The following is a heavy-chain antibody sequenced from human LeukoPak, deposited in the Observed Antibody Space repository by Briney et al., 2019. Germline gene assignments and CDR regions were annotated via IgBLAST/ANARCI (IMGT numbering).Heavy chain of an antibody. J-gene: IGHJ4*02. CDR1: GGTFSSYA. Sequence: GASVKVSCKASGGTFSSYAINWVRQAPGQGLEWMGWINPNSGGTNYAQKFQGRVTMTRDTSISTAYMELSRLRSDDTAVYYCARDRRRYFDYWGQGTLVTVSS. CDR3: ARDRRRYFDY. V-gene: IGHV1-2*02. CDR2: INPNSGGT.